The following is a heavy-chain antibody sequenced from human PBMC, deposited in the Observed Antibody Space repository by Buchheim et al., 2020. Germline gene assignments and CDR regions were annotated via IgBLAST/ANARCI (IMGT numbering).Heavy chain of an antibody. CDR3: ARITTSHYYYYGMDV. J-gene: IGHJ6*02. Sequence: EVQLVESGGGLVQPGGSLRLSCAASGFTFSSYWMSWVRQAPGKGLEWVANIKQDGSEKYYVDSVKGRFTISRDNAKKSLYLQMNSLRAEDTAVYYCARITTSHYYYYGMDVWGQGTT. CDR1: GFTFSSYW. D-gene: IGHD3-22*01. CDR2: IKQDGSEK. V-gene: IGHV3-7*01.